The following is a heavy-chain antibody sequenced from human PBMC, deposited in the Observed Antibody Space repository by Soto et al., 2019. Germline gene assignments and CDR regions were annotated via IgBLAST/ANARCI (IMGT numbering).Heavy chain of an antibody. V-gene: IGHV4-31*03. CDR1: RGSISTGAYY. Sequence: SEALSLTCTVSRGSISTGAYYWSWIRQHPGKGLEWIGYIYYSGSTYYNPSLKSRVTISVDTSKNQFSLKLSSVTAADTAVYYCAVVVPARFDYWGQGTLVTVSS. D-gene: IGHD2-2*01. CDR3: AVVVPARFDY. CDR2: IYYSGST. J-gene: IGHJ4*02.